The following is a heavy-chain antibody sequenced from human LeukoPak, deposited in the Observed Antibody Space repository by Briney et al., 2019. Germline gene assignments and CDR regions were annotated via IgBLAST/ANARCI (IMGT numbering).Heavy chain of an antibody. V-gene: IGHV4-39*07. D-gene: IGHD3-22*01. J-gene: IGHJ4*02. CDR2: IYYSGST. CDR1: GGSISSSSYY. Sequence: SETLSLTCTVSGGSISSSSYYWGWIRQPPGKGLEWIGSIYYSGSTYYNPSLKSRVTISVDTSKNQFSLKLSSVTAADTAVYYCARGRPGITMIVVALDYWGQGTLVTVSS. CDR3: ARGRPGITMIVVALDY.